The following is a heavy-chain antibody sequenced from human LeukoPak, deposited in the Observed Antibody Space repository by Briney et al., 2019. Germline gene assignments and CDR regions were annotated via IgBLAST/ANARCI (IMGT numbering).Heavy chain of an antibody. J-gene: IGHJ6*03. Sequence: PGGSLRLSCAASGFTFSDEWMGWVRQPPGKGLEWVANMNQGGSEMYYVYSVEGRFTISRDNAKNSLYLQMNNLRAEDTAVYYCAKKSVAAAGTTGLGYYYYYMDVWGKGTTVTVSS. CDR3: AKKSVAAAGTTGLGYYYYYMDV. V-gene: IGHV3-7*03. CDR1: GFTFSDEW. CDR2: MNQGGSEM. D-gene: IGHD6-13*01.